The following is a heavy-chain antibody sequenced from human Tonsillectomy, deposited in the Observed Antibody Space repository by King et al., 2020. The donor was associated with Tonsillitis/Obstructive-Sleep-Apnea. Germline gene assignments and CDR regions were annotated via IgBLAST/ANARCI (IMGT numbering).Heavy chain of an antibody. CDR1: GGSFSGYY. CDR3: AIGSVGVINNYYYYYMDV. J-gene: IGHJ6*03. V-gene: IGHV4-34*01. CDR2: INHSGST. D-gene: IGHD3-22*01. Sequence: VQLQQWGAGLLKPSETLSLTCAVYGGSFSGYYWTWIRQPPGKGLEWIGEINHSGSTNYNPSLKSRVTISVDTSKNQFSLKLSSVTAADTAVYYCAIGSVGVINNYYYYYMDVWGKGTTVTVSS.